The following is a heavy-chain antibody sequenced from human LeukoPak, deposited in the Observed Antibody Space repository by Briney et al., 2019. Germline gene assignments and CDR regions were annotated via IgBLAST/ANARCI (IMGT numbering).Heavy chain of an antibody. CDR1: GFTFSNAW. D-gene: IGHD3/OR15-3a*01. J-gene: IGHJ4*02. CDR2: IKRKGDDGTI. V-gene: IGHV3-15*01. Sequence: GGSLRLSCAASGFTFSNAWMSWVRQAPGRGLEWVGRIKRKGDDGTIDYAAPVKGRLSISRDDSKNALYLQMNSLKSEDTAVYYCTAGTGRSDFDYWGQGTLVTVSS. CDR3: TAGTGRSDFDY.